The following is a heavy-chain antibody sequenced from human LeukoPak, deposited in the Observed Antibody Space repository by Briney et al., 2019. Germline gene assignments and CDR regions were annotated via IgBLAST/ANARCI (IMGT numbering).Heavy chain of an antibody. CDR1: GFTFSSYA. D-gene: IGHD6-13*01. CDR2: ISGSGGST. CDR3: AKQRSGPSSSWYYFDY. Sequence: GGSLRLSCAASGFTFSSYAMSWVRQAPGKGLEWVSGISGSGGSTYYADSVKGRFTISRDNSKNTLYLQMNSLRAEDTAVYYCAKQRSGPSSSWYYFDYWGQGTLVTVSS. V-gene: IGHV3-23*01. J-gene: IGHJ4*02.